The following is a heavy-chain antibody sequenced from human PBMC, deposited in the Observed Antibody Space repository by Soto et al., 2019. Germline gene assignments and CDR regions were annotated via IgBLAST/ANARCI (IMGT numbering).Heavy chain of an antibody. Sequence: GASVKVSCKACGYTFTSYAMHWVRQAPGQRLEWMGWINAGNGNTKYSQKFQGRVTITRDTSASTAYMELSSLRSEDTAVYYCARGITLPTPLDYWGQGTLVTVSS. CDR2: INAGNGNT. J-gene: IGHJ4*02. CDR1: GYTFTSYA. D-gene: IGHD1-20*01. V-gene: IGHV1-3*01. CDR3: ARGITLPTPLDY.